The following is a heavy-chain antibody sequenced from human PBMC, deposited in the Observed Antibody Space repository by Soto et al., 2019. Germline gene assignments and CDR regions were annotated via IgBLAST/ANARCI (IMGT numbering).Heavy chain of an antibody. J-gene: IGHJ6*02. D-gene: IGHD1-1*01. CDR1: GYTFKSYD. CDR3: ARERTGTTSMDV. CDR2: MNPNSGNT. Sequence: ASVKVSCKASGYTFKSYDINWVRQANGQGLEWMGWMNPNSGNTGYAQKFQGRVTMTRNTSISTAYMELSSLRSEDTAVYYCARERTGTTSMDVWGQGTTVTVSS. V-gene: IGHV1-8*01.